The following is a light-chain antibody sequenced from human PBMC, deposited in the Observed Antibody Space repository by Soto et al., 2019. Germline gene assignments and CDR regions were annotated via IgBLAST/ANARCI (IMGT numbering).Light chain of an antibody. V-gene: IGLV1-44*01. CDR3: AAWDDSLRGPV. CDR1: SSNIGSNT. Sequence: QSVLTQPPSASGTPGQGVTISCSGSSSNIGSNTVNWYQHLPGTAPKLLIFSNYQRPSGVPDRFSGSKSGTSASLAISRLQSEDEADYFCAAWDDSLRGPVFGGGTKLTVL. J-gene: IGLJ2*01. CDR2: SNY.